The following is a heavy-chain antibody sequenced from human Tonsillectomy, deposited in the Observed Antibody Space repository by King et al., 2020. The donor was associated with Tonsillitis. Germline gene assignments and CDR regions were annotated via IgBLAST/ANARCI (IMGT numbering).Heavy chain of an antibody. CDR3: ARALSDYGDYELDFDY. D-gene: IGHD4-17*01. V-gene: IGHV1-46*01. CDR1: GYTFTSYY. Sequence: QLVQSGAEVKKPGASVKVSCKASGYTFTSYYMHWVRQAPGQGLEWMGIINPSGGSTTYPQKFQGRVTMTRDTSTSTVYMELSSLSSEDTAVYYCARALSDYGDYELDFDYWGQGTLVTVSS. CDR2: INPSGGST. J-gene: IGHJ4*02.